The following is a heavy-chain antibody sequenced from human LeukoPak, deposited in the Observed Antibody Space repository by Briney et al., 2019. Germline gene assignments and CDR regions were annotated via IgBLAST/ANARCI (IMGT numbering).Heavy chain of an antibody. V-gene: IGHV4-59*01. CDR1: GGSISSYY. Sequence: SGTLSLTCTVSGGSISSYYWSWIRQPPGKGLEWIGYIYYSGSTNYNPSLKSRVTISVDTSKNQFSLKLSSVTAADTAVYYCARVQSIAARPYFDYWGQGTLVTVSS. CDR3: ARVQSIAARPYFDY. J-gene: IGHJ4*02. CDR2: IYYSGST. D-gene: IGHD6-6*01.